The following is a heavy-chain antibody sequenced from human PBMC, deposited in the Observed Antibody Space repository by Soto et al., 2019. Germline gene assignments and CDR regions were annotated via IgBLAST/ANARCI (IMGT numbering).Heavy chain of an antibody. J-gene: IGHJ4*02. D-gene: IGHD3-22*01. CDR3: AKGHYYDNVGNWVANQAFDS. CDR2: ISGGGTGT. V-gene: IGHV3-23*01. CDR1: GFSFNNYA. Sequence: GGSLRLSCAVSGFSFNNYAMNWVRLAPGKGLEWVSSISGGGTGTYSADAVRGRFTISSDKSRNTVYLQMSSLRAEDTAVYYCAKGHYYDNVGNWVANQAFDSWGQGSLVTVSS.